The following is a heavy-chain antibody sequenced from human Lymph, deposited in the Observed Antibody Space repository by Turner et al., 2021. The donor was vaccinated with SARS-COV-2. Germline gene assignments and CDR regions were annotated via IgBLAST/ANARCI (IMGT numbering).Heavy chain of an antibody. Sequence: QVQLVESGGGVVQPGRSLRLSCASSELNFSSYAMYWVRQAPGKGLECVAVISYDGSNKYYADSVKGRFTISRDNSKNTLYLQMNSLRAEDTAVYYCARGDYYGSGSYPGKTFDCWGQGTLVTFSS. V-gene: IGHV3-30-3*01. J-gene: IGHJ4*02. D-gene: IGHD3-10*01. CDR2: ISYDGSNK. CDR1: ELNFSSYA. CDR3: ARGDYYGSGSYPGKTFDC.